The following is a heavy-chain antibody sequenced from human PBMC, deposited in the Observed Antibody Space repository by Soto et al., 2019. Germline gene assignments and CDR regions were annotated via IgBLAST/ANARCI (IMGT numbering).Heavy chain of an antibody. J-gene: IGHJ5*02. V-gene: IGHV4-30-2*01. CDR1: GGSISSGGYS. Sequence: PSETLSLTCAVSGGSISSGGYSWSWIRQPPGKGLEWIGYIYYSGSTYYNPSLKSRVTISVDTSKNQFSLKLSSVTAADTAVYYCARGGTSSGPSKLDPWGQGTLVTVSS. D-gene: IGHD1-1*01. CDR2: IYYSGST. CDR3: ARGGTSSGPSKLDP.